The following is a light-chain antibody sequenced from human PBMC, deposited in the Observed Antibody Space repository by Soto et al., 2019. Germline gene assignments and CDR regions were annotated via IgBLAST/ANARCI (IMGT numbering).Light chain of an antibody. CDR3: QQRTNKFWT. CDR1: QSVSSY. Sequence: EIVLTQSPATLSLSPGERATLSCRASQSVSSYLAWYQQKPGQAPRLLIYDASTRATGIPARFSGSGSWTDFTLTISSLEPEDFAVYYCQQRTNKFWTFGQGTKVEIK. J-gene: IGKJ1*01. CDR2: DAS. V-gene: IGKV3-11*01.